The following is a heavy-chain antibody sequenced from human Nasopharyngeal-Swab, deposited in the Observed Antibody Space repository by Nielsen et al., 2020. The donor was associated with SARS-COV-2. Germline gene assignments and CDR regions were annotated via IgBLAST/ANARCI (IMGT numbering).Heavy chain of an antibody. D-gene: IGHD2-21*01. V-gene: IGHV5-51*01. CDR3: PPPFSFSFFFYYYMDV. CDR1: GYSFTSYW. Sequence: KVSCKGSGYSFTSYWIGWVRQMPGKGLEWMGIIYPGDSDTRYSPSFQGQVTISADKSISTAYLQWSSLKASDTALYYIPPPFSFSFFFYYYMDVWGKGTTVTVSS. J-gene: IGHJ6*03. CDR2: IYPGDSDT.